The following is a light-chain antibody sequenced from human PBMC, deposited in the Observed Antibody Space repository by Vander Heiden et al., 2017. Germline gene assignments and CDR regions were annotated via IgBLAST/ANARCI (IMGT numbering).Light chain of an antibody. Sequence: DIPMPQPPSSLSASVGDRVTITCQASQDISNYLNWYQQKPGKAPKLLIYDASNLETGVPSRFSGSGSGTDFTFTISSLQPEDIATYYCQQYDNLPITFGQGTRLEIK. V-gene: IGKV1-33*01. CDR3: QQYDNLPIT. CDR2: DAS. J-gene: IGKJ5*01. CDR1: QDISNY.